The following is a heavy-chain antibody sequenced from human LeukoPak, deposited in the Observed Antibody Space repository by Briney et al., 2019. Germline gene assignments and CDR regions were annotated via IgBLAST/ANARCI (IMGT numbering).Heavy chain of an antibody. CDR2: IKQDGSEK. J-gene: IGHJ4*02. V-gene: IGHV3-7*01. CDR1: GFTFINYW. CDR3: ATSGGSATSKFDH. D-gene: IGHD3-10*01. Sequence: GGSLGLSCAASGFTFINYWMSWVRQAPGKGLEWVANIKQDGSEKYYVDSVKGRFTISRDNANNSVYLQVNSLRVEDTAVYYCATSGGSATSKFDHWGQGTLVTVSS.